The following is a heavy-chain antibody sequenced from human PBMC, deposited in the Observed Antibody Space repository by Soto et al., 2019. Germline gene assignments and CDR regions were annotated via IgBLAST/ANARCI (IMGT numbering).Heavy chain of an antibody. V-gene: IGHV1-69*05. CDR3: ARALSSGWSRYYFDY. Sequence: SVKVSCKASGFTFTDYYMHWVRQAPGQGLQWMGGINPIIGTANYAQKFQGRVTITRDESTSTAYMELSSLRSEDTAVYYCARALSSGWSRYYFDYWGQGTLVTVSS. D-gene: IGHD6-19*01. J-gene: IGHJ4*02. CDR1: GFTFTDYY. CDR2: INPIIGTA.